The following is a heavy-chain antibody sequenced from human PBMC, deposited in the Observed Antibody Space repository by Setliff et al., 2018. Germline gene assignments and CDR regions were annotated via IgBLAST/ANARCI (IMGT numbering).Heavy chain of an antibody. J-gene: IGHJ6*03. CDR3: ARGIQLWRSHYYYYYMDV. V-gene: IGHV4-34*01. CDR2: INHSGST. D-gene: IGHD5-18*01. Sequence: ETLSLTCAVYGGSFSGYYWSWIRQPPGKGLEWIGEINHSGSTNYNPSLKSRVTISVDTSKNQFSLKLSSVTAADTAVYYCARGIQLWRSHYYYYYMDVWGKGTTVTVSS. CDR1: GGSFSGYY.